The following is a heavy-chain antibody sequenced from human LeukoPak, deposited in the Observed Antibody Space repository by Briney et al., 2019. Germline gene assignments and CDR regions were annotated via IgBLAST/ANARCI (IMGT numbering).Heavy chain of an antibody. V-gene: IGHV1-18*01. D-gene: IGHD5-24*01. J-gene: IGHJ3*02. Sequence: ASVKVSCKASGYTFTSYGISWVRQAPGQGLEWMGWISAYNGNTNYAQKLQGRVTMTTDTSTSTAYMELRSLRSGDTAVYYCARDRDGYNPEGAFDIWGQGTMVTVSS. CDR3: ARDRDGYNPEGAFDI. CDR1: GYTFTSYG. CDR2: ISAYNGNT.